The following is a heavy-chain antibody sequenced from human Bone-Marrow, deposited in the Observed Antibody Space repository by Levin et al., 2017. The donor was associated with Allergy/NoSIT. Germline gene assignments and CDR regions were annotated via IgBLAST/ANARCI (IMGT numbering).Heavy chain of an antibody. V-gene: IGHV4-59*01. CDR3: ARDLSGYDF. D-gene: IGHD3-3*01. CDR2: ICSSGGT. CDR1: GISISGFC. Sequence: NPSETLSLTCSVSGISISGFCWSWIRQPPGKRLEWIGYICSSGGTNYNPSLRSRVTMSVDTSRKQFSLRLTSVSAADTAVYYCARDLSGYDFWGQGILVTVSS. J-gene: IGHJ4*02.